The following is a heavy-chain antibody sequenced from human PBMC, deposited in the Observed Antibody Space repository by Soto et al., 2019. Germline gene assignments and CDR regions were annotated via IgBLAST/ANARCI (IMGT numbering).Heavy chain of an antibody. CDR3: AGLVPAALVRGTVADY. V-gene: IGHV1-18*01. D-gene: IGHD2-2*01. CDR1: GYTFTSYG. J-gene: IGHJ4*02. CDR2: ISAYNGNT. Sequence: QVQLVQSGAEVKKPGASVKVSCKASGYTFTSYGISWVRQAPGQGLEWMGWISAYNGNTNYAQKLQGRVTMTTDTSTSTAYMELMSLRSDDTAVYYCAGLVPAALVRGTVADYWGQGTLVTVSS.